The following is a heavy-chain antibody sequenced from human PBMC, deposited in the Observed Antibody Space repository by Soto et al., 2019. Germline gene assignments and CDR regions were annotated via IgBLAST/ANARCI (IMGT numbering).Heavy chain of an antibody. CDR1: GFTFSDYY. J-gene: IGHJ2*01. D-gene: IGHD3-10*01. V-gene: IGHV3-11*01. CDR3: ARAGGSGRSYWCFDP. CDR2: ISTTGSTI. Sequence: QVQLVESGGGLVKPGGSLRLSCAASGFTFSDYYMSWIRQAPGKGMEWVAYISTTGSTIYYPDSVKGRFTISRDNAKKLLYLHMNSLRAEDTAVDYCARAGGSGRSYWCFDPWGRGTVVTVSS.